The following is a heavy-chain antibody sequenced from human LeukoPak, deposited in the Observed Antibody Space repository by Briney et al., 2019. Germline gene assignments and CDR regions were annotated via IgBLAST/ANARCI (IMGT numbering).Heavy chain of an antibody. V-gene: IGHV4-4*07. Sequence: SETLSLTCTVSGVSLSGDYWSWIRQPAGKGLEWIGRIYTSGTTNYNPSLKSRVTMSVDTSDNQFSLNLRSVTAADTAVYYCARRRTAAASGYFDYWGQGILVTVSS. CDR3: ARRRTAAASGYFDY. CDR2: IYTSGTT. J-gene: IGHJ4*02. D-gene: IGHD6-13*01. CDR1: GVSLSGDY.